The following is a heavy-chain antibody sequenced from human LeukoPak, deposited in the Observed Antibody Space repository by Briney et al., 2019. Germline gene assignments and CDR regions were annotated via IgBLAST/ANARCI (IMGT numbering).Heavy chain of an antibody. CDR3: ARRGYCSSTSCYVLDY. J-gene: IGHJ4*02. V-gene: IGHV1-46*01. Sequence: ASVKVSCKASGGTFTSYYMHWVRQAPGQGLEWMGIINPSGGSTSYAQKFQGRVTMTRDTSTSTVYMELSSLRSEDTAVYYCARRGYCSSTSCYVLDYWGQGTLVTVSS. D-gene: IGHD2-2*01. CDR2: INPSGGST. CDR1: GGTFTSYY.